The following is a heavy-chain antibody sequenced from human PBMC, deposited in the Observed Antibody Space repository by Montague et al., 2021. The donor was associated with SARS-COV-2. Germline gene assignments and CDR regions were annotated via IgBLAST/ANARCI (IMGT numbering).Heavy chain of an antibody. D-gene: IGHD2-15*01. CDR1: GGSINNYF. J-gene: IGHJ4*02. CDR3: ARAVVGAKTATIES. Sequence: SETLSLTCSASGGSINNYFWGWIRQSPGKGLEWVGYMHSTGSTAYNPSLESRVIISVDTSKTQISLKLSSVSAADTALYYCARAVVGAKTATIESWGQGTLVTVSS. CDR2: MHSTGST. V-gene: IGHV4-59*01.